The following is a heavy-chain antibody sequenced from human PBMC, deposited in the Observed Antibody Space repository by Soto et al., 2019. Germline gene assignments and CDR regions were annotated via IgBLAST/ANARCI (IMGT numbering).Heavy chain of an antibody. V-gene: IGHV1-18*04. D-gene: IGHD6-6*01. J-gene: IGHJ5*02. Sequence: ASVKVSCKASGYTFTSYGISWVRQAPGQGLEWMGWISAYNGNTNYAQKLQGRVTMTTDTSTSTAYMELRSLRSDDTAVYYCARDGAPIAARPLWFDPWGQGTLVTVSA. CDR1: GYTFTSYG. CDR2: ISAYNGNT. CDR3: ARDGAPIAARPLWFDP.